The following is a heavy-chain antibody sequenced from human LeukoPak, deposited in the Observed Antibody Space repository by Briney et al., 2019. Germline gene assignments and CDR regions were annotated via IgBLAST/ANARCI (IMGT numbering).Heavy chain of an antibody. CDR3: ARPYYDSSGYYPPVAFDI. CDR1: GGSLSGYY. D-gene: IGHD3-22*01. Sequence: PSETLSLTCAVYGGSLSGYYWSWIRQPPGKGLEWIGEINHSGSTNYNPSLKSRVTISVDTSKNQFSLKLSSVTAADTAVYYCARPYYDSSGYYPPVAFDIWGQGTMVTVSS. J-gene: IGHJ3*02. V-gene: IGHV4-34*01. CDR2: INHSGST.